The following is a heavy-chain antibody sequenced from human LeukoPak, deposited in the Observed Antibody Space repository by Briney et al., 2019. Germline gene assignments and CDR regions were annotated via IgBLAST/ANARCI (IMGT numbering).Heavy chain of an antibody. D-gene: IGHD3-3*01. CDR2: ISYDGSNK. Sequence: PGGSLRLSCAASGFTIRTYAMTWVRQAPGKGLEWVAVISYDGSNKYYADSVKGRFTISRDNSKNTLYLQMNSLRAEDTAVYYCARVERGPRTYYDFWSGYYPPDYWGQGTLVTVSS. CDR3: ARVERGPRTYYDFWSGYYPPDY. J-gene: IGHJ4*02. V-gene: IGHV3-30-3*01. CDR1: GFTIRTYA.